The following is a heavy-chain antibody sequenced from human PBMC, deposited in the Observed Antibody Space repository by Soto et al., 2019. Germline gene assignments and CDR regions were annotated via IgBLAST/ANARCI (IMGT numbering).Heavy chain of an antibody. CDR3: AGRPEIHPR. Sequence: QVHLQESGPGLVKPSETLSLTCAISGGSTSSSDWWTWVRQPPGEGREWIGEIHRAGVTNYNSSLNSRLTISLDHSRNQFSLSLTSVTAADAAVYFCAGRPEIHPRWGQGILVPVSS. CDR1: GGSTSSSDW. D-gene: IGHD5-18*01. J-gene: IGHJ4*02. CDR2: IHRAGVT. V-gene: IGHV4-4*02.